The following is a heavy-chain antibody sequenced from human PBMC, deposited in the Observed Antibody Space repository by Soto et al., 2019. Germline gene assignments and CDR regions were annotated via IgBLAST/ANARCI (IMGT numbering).Heavy chain of an antibody. D-gene: IGHD3-10*01. CDR2: ISSSGSTI. V-gene: IGHV3-48*03. CDR3: ARDFRAQGPSYYYYYGMDV. J-gene: IGHJ6*02. CDR1: GFTFSSYE. Sequence: GGSLRLSCAASGFTFSSYEMNWVRQAPGKGLEWVSYISSSGSTIYYADSVKGRFTISRDNAKNSLYLQMNSLRAEDTAVYYCARDFRAQGPSYYYYYGMDVWGQGTTVTVSS.